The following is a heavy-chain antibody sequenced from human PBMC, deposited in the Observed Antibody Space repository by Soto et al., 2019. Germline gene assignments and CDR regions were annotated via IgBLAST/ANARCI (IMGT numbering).Heavy chain of an antibody. J-gene: IGHJ6*02. CDR2: IYSGGST. CDR3: ARDEGYCSGGSCYPPYGMDV. D-gene: IGHD2-15*01. Sequence: GGSQRLSCAASGFTVSSNYMSWVRQAPGKGLEWVSVIYSGGSTYYADSVKGRFTISRDNSKNTLYLQMNSLRAEDTAVYYCARDEGYCSGGSCYPPYGMDVWGQGTTVTVSS. CDR1: GFTVSSNY. V-gene: IGHV3-53*01.